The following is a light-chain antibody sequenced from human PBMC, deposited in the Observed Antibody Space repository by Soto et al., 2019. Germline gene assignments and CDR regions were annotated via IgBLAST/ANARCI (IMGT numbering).Light chain of an antibody. CDR3: QQLNSYPRMYT. CDR1: QGISSY. CDR2: AAS. Sequence: IQLTQSPSSLSASVGDRVTITCRASQGISSYLAWYQQKPGKAPKLLIYAASTLQSGVPSRFSGSRSGTDFTLTISSLQPEDFATYYCQQLNSYPRMYTFGQGTKLEIK. V-gene: IGKV1-9*01. J-gene: IGKJ2*01.